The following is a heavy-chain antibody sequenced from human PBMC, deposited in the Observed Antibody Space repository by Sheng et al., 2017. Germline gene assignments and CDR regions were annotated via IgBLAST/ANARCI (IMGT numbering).Heavy chain of an antibody. Sequence: QVQLQQWGAGLLKPSETLSLTCAVYGGSFSGYYWSWIRQPPGKGLEWIGEINHSGSTNYNPSLKSRVTISVDTSKNQFSLKLSSVTAADTAVYYCARPRRGYSYGDAFDIWGQGTMVTVSS. D-gene: IGHD5-18*01. V-gene: IGHV4-34*01. CDR3: ARPRRGYSYGDAFDI. CDR1: GGSFSGYY. J-gene: IGHJ3*02. CDR2: INHSGST.